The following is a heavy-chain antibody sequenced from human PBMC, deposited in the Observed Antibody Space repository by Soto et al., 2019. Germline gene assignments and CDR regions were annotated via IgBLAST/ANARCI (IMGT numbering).Heavy chain of an antibody. Sequence: QVQLQESGPGLVKPSETLSLTCTVSGGSISSYYWSWIRQPPGKGLEWIGYIYYSGSTNYNPSLKRRATISVDTSKNQFSLKLSSVTAADTAVYYCARDSWWDPYYYYGMDVWGQGTTVTVSS. CDR3: ARDSWWDPYYYYGMDV. D-gene: IGHD2-8*02. CDR2: IYYSGST. J-gene: IGHJ6*02. CDR1: GGSISSYY. V-gene: IGHV4-59*01.